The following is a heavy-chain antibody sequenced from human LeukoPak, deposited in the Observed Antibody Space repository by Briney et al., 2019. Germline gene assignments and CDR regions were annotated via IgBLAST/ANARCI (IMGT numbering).Heavy chain of an antibody. Sequence: GGSLRLSCAASGFTFSSYAMSWVRQAPGKGLEWVSSISSSGIYTYYAASVKGRFTISRDNAQNSLFLQMNSLRAEDTAVFYCARDRGGTVILYYFDYWGQGTLVTVSS. D-gene: IGHD2/OR15-2a*01. V-gene: IGHV3-21*01. CDR1: GFTFSSYA. CDR3: ARDRGGTVILYYFDY. CDR2: ISSSGIYT. J-gene: IGHJ4*02.